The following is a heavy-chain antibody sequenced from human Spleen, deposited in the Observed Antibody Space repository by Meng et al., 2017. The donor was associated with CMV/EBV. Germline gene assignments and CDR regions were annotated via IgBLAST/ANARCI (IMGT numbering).Heavy chain of an antibody. CDR1: GFTFNTHS. D-gene: IGHD1-7*01. J-gene: IGHJ4*02. CDR3: ARALYNWNYSPFDY. V-gene: IGHV3-30*04. Sequence: SGFTFNTHSMHWVRQAPGKGLEWVAVISYDGSNKYYADSVKGRFTISRDSSKNTLYLQMNSLRAEDTAVYYCARALYNWNYSPFDYWGQGTLVTVSS. CDR2: ISYDGSNK.